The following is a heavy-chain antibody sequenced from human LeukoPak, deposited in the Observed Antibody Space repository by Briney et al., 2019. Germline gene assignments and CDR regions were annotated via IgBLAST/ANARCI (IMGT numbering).Heavy chain of an antibody. D-gene: IGHD2-2*01. J-gene: IGHJ3*02. Sequence: GGSLRLSCSASGFTFSGYAMHWVRQAPGKGLEYVSAISSNGGSTYYADSVKGRFTISRDNSKNTLYLQMSSLRAEDTAVYYCVKDQARYCSSTSCYDAFDIWGQGTMVTVSS. CDR3: VKDQARYCSSTSCYDAFDI. CDR2: ISSNGGST. V-gene: IGHV3-64D*06. CDR1: GFTFSGYA.